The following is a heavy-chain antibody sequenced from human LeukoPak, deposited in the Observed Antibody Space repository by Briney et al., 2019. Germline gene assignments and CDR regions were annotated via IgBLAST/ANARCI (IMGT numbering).Heavy chain of an antibody. D-gene: IGHD6-6*01. CDR2: INPNSGGT. CDR1: GYTFTGYY. CDR3: AAGGSSSSSDEFFQH. Sequence: ASVKVSCKASGYTFTGYYMHWVRQAPGQGLEWMGRINPNSGGTNYAQKFQGRVTMSRDTSISTAYMELTRLRSDDTAVYYCAAGGSSSSSDEFFQHWGRGTLVTVSS. J-gene: IGHJ1*01. V-gene: IGHV1-2*06.